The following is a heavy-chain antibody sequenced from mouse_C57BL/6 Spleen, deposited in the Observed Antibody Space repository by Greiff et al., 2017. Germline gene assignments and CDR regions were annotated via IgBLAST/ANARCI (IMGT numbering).Heavy chain of an antibody. CDR1: GFTFSSYA. CDR3: ARSLDGYPFAY. J-gene: IGHJ3*01. CDR2: ISDGGSYT. V-gene: IGHV5-4*03. Sequence: EVKVVESGGGLVKPGGSLKLSCAASGFTFSSYAMSWVRQTPEKRLEWVATISDGGSYTYYPDNVKGRFTISRDNAKNNLYLQMSHLKSEDTAMYYCARSLDGYPFAYWGQGTLVTVSA. D-gene: IGHD2-3*01.